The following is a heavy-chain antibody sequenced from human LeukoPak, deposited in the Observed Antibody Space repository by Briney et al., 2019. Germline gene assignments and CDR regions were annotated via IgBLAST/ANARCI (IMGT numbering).Heavy chain of an antibody. CDR1: GYTFTSYS. Sequence: GASVKASCKASGYTFTSYSVNWVRRAPGQGLEWMGWISPSNGDTSYAQKVQDRVTMTTDTSTTTVYMELRSLGSDDTAIYYCVRDSGWELRHFFFDDWGQGILVTVSS. V-gene: IGHV1-18*04. D-gene: IGHD4-23*01. J-gene: IGHJ4*02. CDR3: VRDSGWELRHFFFDD. CDR2: ISPSNGDT.